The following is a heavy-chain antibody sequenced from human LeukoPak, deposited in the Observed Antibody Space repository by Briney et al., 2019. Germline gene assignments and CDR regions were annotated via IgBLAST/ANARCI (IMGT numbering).Heavy chain of an antibody. CDR2: IKSKTGGGAT. V-gene: IGHV3-15*01. CDR3: TTPRGGGSF. CDR1: GFTFSNAW. J-gene: IGHJ4*02. D-gene: IGHD2-15*01. Sequence: GGSLRLSCAASGFTFSNAWMSWIRQAPGKGLDWVGRIKSKTGGGATDYAAPVKGRFTISRDDSKNTLYLQMNSLKTEDTAVYYCTTPRGGGSFWGQRTLVTVSS.